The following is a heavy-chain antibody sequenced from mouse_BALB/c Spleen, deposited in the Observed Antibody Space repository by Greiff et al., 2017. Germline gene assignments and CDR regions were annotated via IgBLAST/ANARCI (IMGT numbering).Heavy chain of an antibody. Sequence: EVQLQQSGAELVKPGASVKLSCTASGFNIKDTYMHWVKQRPEQGLEWIGRIDPANGNTKYDPKFQGKATITADTSSNTAYLQLSSLTSEDTAVYYCARPFTATYWYFDVWGAGTTVTVSS. CDR3: ARPFTATYWYFDV. J-gene: IGHJ1*01. D-gene: IGHD1-2*01. CDR2: IDPANGNT. V-gene: IGHV14-3*02. CDR1: GFNIKDTY.